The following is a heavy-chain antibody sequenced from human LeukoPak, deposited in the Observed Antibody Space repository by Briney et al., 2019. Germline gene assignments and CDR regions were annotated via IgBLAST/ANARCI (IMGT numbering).Heavy chain of an antibody. J-gene: IGHJ4*02. Sequence: PSETQSLTCTVSGGSISSYYWSWIRQPPGKGLEWIGYIYYSGSTNYNPSLKSRVTISVDTSKNQFSLKLSSVTAADTAVYYCARAVGMTTVTRIDYWGQGTLVTVSS. D-gene: IGHD4-11*01. CDR1: GGSISSYY. V-gene: IGHV4-59*01. CDR2: IYYSGST. CDR3: ARAVGMTTVTRIDY.